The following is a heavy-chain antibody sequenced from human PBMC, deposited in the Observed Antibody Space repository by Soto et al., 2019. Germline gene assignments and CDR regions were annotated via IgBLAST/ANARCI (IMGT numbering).Heavy chain of an antibody. CDR1: GFTFSGSA. CDR2: IRSKANSYAT. CDR3: TRPWGLHQLYGMDV. Sequence: GGSLRISCAACGFTFSGSAMHWVRQASGKGLEWVGRIRSKANSYATAYAASVKGRFTISRDDSKNTAYLQMNSLKTEDTAVYYCTRPWGLHQLYGMDVWGQGTTVTVSS. V-gene: IGHV3-73*01. D-gene: IGHD4-4*01. J-gene: IGHJ6*02.